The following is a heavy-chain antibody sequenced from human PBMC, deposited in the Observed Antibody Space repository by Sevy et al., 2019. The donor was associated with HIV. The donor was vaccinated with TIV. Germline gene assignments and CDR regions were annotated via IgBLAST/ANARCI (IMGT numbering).Heavy chain of an antibody. J-gene: IGHJ5*02. CDR1: GGSISSSSYY. Sequence: SETLSLTCTVSGGSISSSSYYWGWIRQPPGKGLEWIGSIYYSGSTYYNPSLKSRVTISVDTSKNQFSLKLSSVTAADTAVYYCARHGSTPFFNWFDPWGQRTLVTVSS. V-gene: IGHV4-39*01. CDR2: IYYSGST. CDR3: ARHGSTPFFNWFDP. D-gene: IGHD3-3*01.